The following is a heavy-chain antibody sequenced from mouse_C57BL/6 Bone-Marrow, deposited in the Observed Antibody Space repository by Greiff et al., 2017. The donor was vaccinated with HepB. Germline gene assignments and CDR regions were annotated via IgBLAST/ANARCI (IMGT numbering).Heavy chain of an antibody. J-gene: IGHJ1*03. CDR1: GFTFSSYA. Sequence: EVHLVESGGGLVKPGGSLKLSCAASGFTFSSYAMSWVRQTPEKRLEWVATISDGGSYTYYPDNVKGRFTISRDNAKNNLYLQMSHLKSEDTAMYYCARGGGTGTGYFDVWGTGTTVTVSS. D-gene: IGHD4-1*01. CDR3: ARGGGTGTGYFDV. V-gene: IGHV5-4*01. CDR2: ISDGGSYT.